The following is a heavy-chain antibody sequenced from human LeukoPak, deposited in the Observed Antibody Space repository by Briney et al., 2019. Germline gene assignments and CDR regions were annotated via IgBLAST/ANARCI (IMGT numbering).Heavy chain of an antibody. CDR1: GFTFSSYS. D-gene: IGHD6-19*01. V-gene: IGHV3-21*01. Sequence: GGSLRLSCAASGFTFSSYSMNWVRQAPGKGLEWVSSISSSSSYIYYADSVKGRFTISRDNAKNSLYLQMNSLRAEDTAVYYCARNPSPRIAVAPSLDYWGQGTLATVSS. CDR3: ARNPSPRIAVAPSLDY. CDR2: ISSSSSYI. J-gene: IGHJ4*02.